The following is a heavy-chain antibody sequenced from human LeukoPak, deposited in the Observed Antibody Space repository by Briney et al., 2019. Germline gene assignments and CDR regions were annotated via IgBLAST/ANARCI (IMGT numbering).Heavy chain of an antibody. D-gene: IGHD1/OR15-1a*01. V-gene: IGHV3-11*05. CDR2: ISGSSSYT. CDR3: ARDMNNRGAFDI. Sequence: PGGSLRLSCAASGFTFSDYYMIWIRQAPGKGLEWVSYISGSSSYTGYADSVKGRFTISRDNAKNSLFLQMNSLRAEDTAVYYCARDMNNRGAFDIWGQGTMVTVSS. J-gene: IGHJ3*02. CDR1: GFTFSDYY.